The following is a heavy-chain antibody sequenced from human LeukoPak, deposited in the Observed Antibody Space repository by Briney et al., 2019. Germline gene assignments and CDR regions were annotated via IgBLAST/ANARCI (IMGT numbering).Heavy chain of an antibody. D-gene: IGHD6-19*01. CDR2: IWYDGDNK. V-gene: IGHV3-33*06. Sequence: GGSLRLSCAASGFTFSSYGMHWVRQAPGKGLEWVAVIWYDGDNKYYADSVKGRFTISRDVSKNTLYLQMNSLRAEDTAVYYCVKSSSSGWTIFGSWGQGSLVTVSS. CDR3: VKSSSSGWTIFGS. CDR1: GFTFSSYG. J-gene: IGHJ5*02.